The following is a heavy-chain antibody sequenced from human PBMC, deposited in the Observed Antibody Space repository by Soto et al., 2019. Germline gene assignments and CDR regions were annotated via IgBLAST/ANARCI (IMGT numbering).Heavy chain of an antibody. D-gene: IGHD4-17*01. V-gene: IGHV3-74*01. CDR2: ISNDGSST. CDR1: GFTLNSFF. CDR3: ARKVTTSFFVS. Sequence: GGSLRPSCATSGFTLNSFFMHWVRQAPGKGLMWVSRISNDGSSTTYADSVKGRFTISRDNSKNTLYLQMNSQRAEDTAVYYCARKVTTSFFVSWGQGTLVTVSS. J-gene: IGHJ4*02.